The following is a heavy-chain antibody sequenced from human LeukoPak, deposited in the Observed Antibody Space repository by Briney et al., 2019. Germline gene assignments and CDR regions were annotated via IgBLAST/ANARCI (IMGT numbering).Heavy chain of an antibody. CDR3: ARGQSWLVLDY. Sequence: GASVKVSCKASGYTFTSYYMHWVRQAPGQGLEWMGIINPSGGSTSYAQKFQGRVTMTRDMCTSTVYMELSSLRSEDTAVYYCARGQSWLVLDYWGQGTLVTVSS. D-gene: IGHD6-19*01. J-gene: IGHJ4*02. V-gene: IGHV1-46*01. CDR2: INPSGGST. CDR1: GYTFTSYY.